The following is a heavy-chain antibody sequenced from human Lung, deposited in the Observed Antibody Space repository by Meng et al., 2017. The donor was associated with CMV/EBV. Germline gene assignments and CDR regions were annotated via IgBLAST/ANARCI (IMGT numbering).Heavy chain of an antibody. D-gene: IGHD4-11*01. CDR3: ARGPTDYYALDV. Sequence: GGSLRLSFAASGFPFRTNSMNWVRQAPGKGLEWVSYISGGNGNIYYADSVKGRFTISRDNTKKSLFLQMNSLRAEDTAVYNSARGPTDYYALDVWGQGTTVTVSS. CDR2: ISGGNGNI. J-gene: IGHJ6*02. V-gene: IGHV3-48*04. CDR1: GFPFRTNS.